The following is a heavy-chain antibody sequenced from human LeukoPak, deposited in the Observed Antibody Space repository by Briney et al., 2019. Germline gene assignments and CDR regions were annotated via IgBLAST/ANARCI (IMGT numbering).Heavy chain of an antibody. V-gene: IGHV4-34*01. J-gene: IGHJ4*02. CDR1: GGSFSGYY. CDR2: INRSGST. CDR3: ARGGQWLRSYFDY. Sequence: SETLSLTCAVYGGSFSGYYWSWIRQPPGKGLEWIGEINRSGSTNYNPSLKSRVTISVDTSKNQFSLKLSSVTAADTAVYYCARGGQWLRSYFDYWGQGTLVTVSS. D-gene: IGHD5-12*01.